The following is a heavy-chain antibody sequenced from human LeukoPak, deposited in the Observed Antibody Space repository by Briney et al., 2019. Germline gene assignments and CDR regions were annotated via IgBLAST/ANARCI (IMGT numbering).Heavy chain of an antibody. CDR3: DI. CDR2: TIPLFNTA. J-gene: IGHJ3*02. D-gene: IGHD3-9*01. Sequence: ASVKVSCKASGGTLRNFGISWVRQAPGQGLEWMGGTIPLFNTANYAHKFQGRVNIIADEATSTAYMEFCAREDQFVIQRAFDIWGQGKVVTVSS. V-gene: IGHV1-69*13. CDR1: GGTLRNFG.